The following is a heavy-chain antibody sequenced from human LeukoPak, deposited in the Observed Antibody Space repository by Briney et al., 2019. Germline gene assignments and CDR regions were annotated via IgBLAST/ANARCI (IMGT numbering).Heavy chain of an antibody. CDR2: IYYSGST. D-gene: IGHD4-17*01. CDR3: ARASRMVTTYYYYYMDV. V-gene: IGHV4-59*01. CDR1: GGSISSYY. J-gene: IGHJ6*03. Sequence: PSETLSLTCTGSGGSISSYYWSWIRQPPGKGLEWIGYIYYSGSTNYNPSLKSRVTISVDTSKNQFSLKLSSVTAADTAVYYCARASRMVTTYYYYYMDVWGKGTTVTVSS.